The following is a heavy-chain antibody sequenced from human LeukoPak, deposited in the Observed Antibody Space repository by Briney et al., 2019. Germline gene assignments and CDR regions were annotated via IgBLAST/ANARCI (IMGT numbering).Heavy chain of an antibody. CDR3: ARDRYYYGSGSYPFDY. V-gene: IGHV4-4*07. Sequence: SETLSLTCTVSGDSISNYFWAWIRQPAGKGLEWIGRIYTSGSTNYNPSLKSRVTMSVDTSKNQFSLKLSSVTAADTAVYYCARDRYYYGSGSYPFDYWGQGTLVTVSP. CDR1: GDSISNYF. J-gene: IGHJ4*02. CDR2: IYTSGST. D-gene: IGHD3-10*01.